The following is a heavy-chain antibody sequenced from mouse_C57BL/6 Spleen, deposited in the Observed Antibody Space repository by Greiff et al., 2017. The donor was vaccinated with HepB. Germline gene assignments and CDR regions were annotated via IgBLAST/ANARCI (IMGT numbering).Heavy chain of an antibody. CDR2: IHPNSGST. Sequence: VQLQQPGAELVKPGASVKLSCQASGYTFTSYWMHWVKQRPGQGLEWIGMIHPNSGSTNYNEKFKSKATLTVDKSSSTAYMQLSSLTSEDSAVYYCARSPITTVVPNWYFDVWGTGTTVTVSS. CDR3: ARSPITTVVPNWYFDV. CDR1: GYTFTSYW. J-gene: IGHJ1*03. V-gene: IGHV1-64*01. D-gene: IGHD1-1*01.